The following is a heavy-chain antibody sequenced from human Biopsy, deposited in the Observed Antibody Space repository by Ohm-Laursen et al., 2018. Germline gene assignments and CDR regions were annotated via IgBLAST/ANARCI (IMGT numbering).Heavy chain of an antibody. CDR2: IKNSENYT. J-gene: IGHJ6*02. CDR3: ATEFGYCGNNVCSSDFYYGMDV. V-gene: IGHV3-21*01. CDR1: GFRFSLYS. D-gene: IGHD5/OR15-5a*01. Sequence: SLRLSCAASGFRFSLYSMNWVRQAPGKGLEWVSSIKNSENYTYYADSVKGRFIISRDNAKNSLYLQMNGLRVEDTAVYYCATEFGYCGNNVCSSDFYYGMDVWGQGTTVTVSS.